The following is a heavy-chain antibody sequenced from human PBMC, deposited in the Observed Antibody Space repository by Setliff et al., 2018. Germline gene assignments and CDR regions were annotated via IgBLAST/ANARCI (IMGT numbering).Heavy chain of an antibody. J-gene: IGHJ6*03. D-gene: IGHD6-13*01. V-gene: IGHV3-23*01. CDR2: ISGSGGST. CDR3: AKDNAYSSSWYYYYYYMDV. Sequence: LRLSCAASGFPFSSYAMSWVRQAPGKGLEWVSAISGSGGSTYYADSVKGRFTISRDNSKNTLYLQMNSLRAEDTAVYYCAKDNAYSSSWYYYYYYMDVWGKGTTVTVSS. CDR1: GFPFSSYA.